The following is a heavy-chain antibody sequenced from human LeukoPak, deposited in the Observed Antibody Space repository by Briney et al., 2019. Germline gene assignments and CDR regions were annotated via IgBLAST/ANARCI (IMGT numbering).Heavy chain of an antibody. CDR2: IYYSGST. CDR1: AGSISSSRYY. V-gene: IGHV4-39*07. Sequence: NPSETLSLTCTVSAGSISSSRYYWGWIRNPPGKGLEWIESIYYSGSTYYDPSLKSRVTISVDTSKNQFSLKLSSVTAADTAVYYCARETTETYYYGSGIFPFDYWGQGTLVTVSS. D-gene: IGHD3-10*01. J-gene: IGHJ4*02. CDR3: ARETTETYYYGSGIFPFDY.